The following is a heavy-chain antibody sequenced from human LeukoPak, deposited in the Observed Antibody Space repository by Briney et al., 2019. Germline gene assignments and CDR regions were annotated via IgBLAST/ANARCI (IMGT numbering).Heavy chain of an antibody. CDR3: ARERTRSLTIFGVVTEAYYYYGMDA. CDR2: ISAYNGNT. Sequence: ASVKVSCKASGYTFTSYGISWVRQAPGQGLEWMGWISAYNGNTSYAQKFQGRVTMTRDTSTSTVYMELSSLRSEDTAVYYCARERTRSLTIFGVVTEAYYYYGMDAWGQGTTVTVSS. V-gene: IGHV1-18*01. D-gene: IGHD3-3*01. CDR1: GYTFTSYG. J-gene: IGHJ6*02.